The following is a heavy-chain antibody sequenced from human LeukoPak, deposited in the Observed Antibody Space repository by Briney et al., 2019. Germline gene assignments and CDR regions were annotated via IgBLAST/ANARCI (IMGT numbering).Heavy chain of an antibody. CDR2: TRNKANSYTT. V-gene: IGHV3-72*01. J-gene: IGHJ4*02. Sequence: GGSLGLSCAASGFTFSDHYMDWVRQAPGKGLEWVGRTRNKANSYTTEYAASVKGRFTISRDDSKNSLYLQMNSLKTEDTAVYYCARDRGDGFDYWGQGTLVTVSS. D-gene: IGHD3-10*01. CDR3: ARDRGDGFDY. CDR1: GFTFSDHY.